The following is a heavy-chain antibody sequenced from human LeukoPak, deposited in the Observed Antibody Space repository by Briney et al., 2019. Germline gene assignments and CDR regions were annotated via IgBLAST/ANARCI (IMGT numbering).Heavy chain of an antibody. D-gene: IGHD6-6*01. CDR3: ARTARLLEY. V-gene: IGHV3-11*01. CDR2: ISPDGKSI. J-gene: IGHJ4*02. CDR1: GFTFSDPY. Sequence: GGSLRLSCAASGFTFSDPYMSWIRQAPGKGLEYLSYISPDGKSISYTDSVKGRFTISRDNAKNSLYLQMTSLRAEDTAIYYCARTARLLEYWGQGTLVTVSS.